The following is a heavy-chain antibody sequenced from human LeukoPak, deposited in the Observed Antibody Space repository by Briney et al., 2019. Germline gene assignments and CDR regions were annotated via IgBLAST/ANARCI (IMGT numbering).Heavy chain of an antibody. D-gene: IGHD5-18*01. V-gene: IGHV1-69*01. Sequence: SVKVSCKASGGTFSSYAISWVRQAPGQGLEWMGGIIPIFGTANYAQKFQGRVTITADESTSTAYMELSSLRSEDTAVYYCASKSGYSYGFDYWGQGTLVTVSS. J-gene: IGHJ4*02. CDR1: GGTFSSYA. CDR2: IIPIFGTA. CDR3: ASKSGYSYGFDY.